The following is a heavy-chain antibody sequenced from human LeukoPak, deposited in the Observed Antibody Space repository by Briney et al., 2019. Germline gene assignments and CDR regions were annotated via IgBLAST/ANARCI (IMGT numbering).Heavy chain of an antibody. J-gene: IGHJ4*02. CDR3: ARDRYRDSSSWFLGF. D-gene: IGHD6-13*01. CDR1: GFTFSSYA. V-gene: IGHV3-23*01. CDR2: ISGTGGTT. Sequence: GGSLRLSCAASGFTFSSYAMSWVRQAPGKGLEWFSVISGTGGTTYNADSVKGRFTLSRDNSKNTLYLQMNSLRAEDTAIYYCARDRYRDSSSWFLGFWGQGALVTVSS.